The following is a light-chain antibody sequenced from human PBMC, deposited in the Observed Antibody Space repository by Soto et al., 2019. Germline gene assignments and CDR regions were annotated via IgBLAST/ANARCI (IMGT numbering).Light chain of an antibody. CDR2: EAS. J-gene: IGKJ1*01. Sequence: DIQMTQSPSTLSASVGDRVTITCRASQSISDSLAWYQQKPGKAPKLLIYEASNLKSGVPSRFSGSGSGTEYTLTISSLRPDELASYYCQQYNGYWTCGQGNKVELK. CDR3: QQYNGYWT. V-gene: IGKV1-5*03. CDR1: QSISDS.